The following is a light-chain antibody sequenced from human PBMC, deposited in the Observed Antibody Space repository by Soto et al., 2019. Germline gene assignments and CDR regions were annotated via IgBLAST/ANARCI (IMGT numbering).Light chain of an antibody. J-gene: IGKJ1*01. CDR1: QSDSGW. CDR3: QQYETFSGT. CDR2: DAS. V-gene: IGKV1-5*01. Sequence: EIHMTQSTSTLSASVGDTVTFTCLSSQSDSGWLAWYQQKPGEAPKLLIYDASALPRGVPSRFSGSGSGTKFTLTIASLQPDDFATYYCQQYETFSGTFGPGTKVDIK.